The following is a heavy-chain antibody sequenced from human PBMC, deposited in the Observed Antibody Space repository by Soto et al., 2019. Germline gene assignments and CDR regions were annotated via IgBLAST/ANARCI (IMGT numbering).Heavy chain of an antibody. CDR2: INHSGST. D-gene: IGHD5-18*01. Sequence: QVQLQQWGAGLLKPSETLSLTCAVYGGSFSGYYWSWIRQPPGKGLEWIGEINHSGSTNYNPSLKSRVTISVDTSKNQFSLKLSSVTAADTAVYYCARGGGTRYSYGLPARRNYFDYWGQGTLVTVSS. V-gene: IGHV4-34*01. CDR1: GGSFSGYY. CDR3: ARGGGTRYSYGLPARRNYFDY. J-gene: IGHJ4*02.